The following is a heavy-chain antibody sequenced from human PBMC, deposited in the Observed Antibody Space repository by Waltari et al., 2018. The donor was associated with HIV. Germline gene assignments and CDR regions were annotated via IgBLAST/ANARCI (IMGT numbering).Heavy chain of an antibody. Sequence: QLQLQESGPGLVKPSETLSLTCTVSGGSISSSSYYWGWSRQPPGKGLALIGSIYYSGSTYYNPSRKSRITISVDTSKNQFSLKLSSVTAADTAVYYCASVPSTGQSWGWGQGTLVTVSS. CDR3: ASVPSTGQSWG. CDR1: GGSISSSSYY. D-gene: IGHD3-16*01. V-gene: IGHV4-39*07. CDR2: IYYSGST. J-gene: IGHJ4*02.